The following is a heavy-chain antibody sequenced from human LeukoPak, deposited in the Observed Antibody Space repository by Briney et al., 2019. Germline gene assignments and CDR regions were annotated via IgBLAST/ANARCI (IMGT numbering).Heavy chain of an antibody. CDR3: AKDGQSFNSMYDYFDS. Sequence: QPGGSLRLSCPTSGFTFRNFAMSWVRQPPGKGLEWDSSIGGVDTYYADSVNGRFTISRDDSRSTVDLQMSSLRAEDTAVYYCAKDGQSFNSMYDYFDSWGQGTLVTVSS. V-gene: IGHV3-23*01. J-gene: IGHJ4*02. D-gene: IGHD2-8*01. CDR2: IGGVDT. CDR1: GFTFRNFA.